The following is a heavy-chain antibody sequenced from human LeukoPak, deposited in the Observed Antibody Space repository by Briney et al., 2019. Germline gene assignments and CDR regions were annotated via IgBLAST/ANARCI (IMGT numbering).Heavy chain of an antibody. CDR1: GYTFTSYG. V-gene: IGHV1-18*01. Sequence: ASVKVSCKASGYTFTSYGISWVRQAPGQGLEWMGWISAYNGNTNYAQKLQGRVTMTTDTSTSTAYMELRSLRSDDTAIYYCARDEKPWFGEFYYYYYYMDVWGKGTTVTVSS. CDR2: ISAYNGNT. D-gene: IGHD3-10*01. CDR3: ARDEKPWFGEFYYYYYYMDV. J-gene: IGHJ6*03.